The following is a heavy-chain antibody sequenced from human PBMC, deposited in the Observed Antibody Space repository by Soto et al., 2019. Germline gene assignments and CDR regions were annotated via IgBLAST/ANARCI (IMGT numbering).Heavy chain of an antibody. J-gene: IGHJ6*02. V-gene: IGHV3-13*01. CDR1: GFTFSSYD. Sequence: GGSLRLSCAASGFTFSSYDMHWVRQATGKGLEWVSAIGTAGDTYYPGSVKGRFTISRENAKNSLYLQMNSLRAGDTAVYYCARGGYSYGPKGYYYYYGMDVWGQGTTVTVSS. CDR3: ARGGYSYGPKGYYYYYGMDV. D-gene: IGHD5-18*01. CDR2: IGTAGDT.